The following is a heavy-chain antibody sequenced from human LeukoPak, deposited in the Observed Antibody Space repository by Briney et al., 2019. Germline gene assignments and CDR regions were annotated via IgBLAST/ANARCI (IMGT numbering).Heavy chain of an antibody. D-gene: IGHD1-1*01. V-gene: IGHV3-11*04. Sequence: GSLRLSCAASGSTFSDYYMSWIRQAPGKGLEWVSYISSSGSTIYYADSVKGRFTVSRDNAKNSLFLQMNSLRAEDTAIYYCARSLTTLTYEGYWGQGTLVTVSS. CDR1: GSTFSDYY. CDR3: ARSLTTLTYEGY. CDR2: ISSSGSTI. J-gene: IGHJ4*02.